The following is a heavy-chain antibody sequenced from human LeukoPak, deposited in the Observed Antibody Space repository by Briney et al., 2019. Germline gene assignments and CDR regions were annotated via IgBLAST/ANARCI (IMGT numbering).Heavy chain of an antibody. V-gene: IGHV4-59*11. CDR1: GGSISSHY. CDR3: AREGPSSYRYDYYYYMDV. Sequence: SETLSLTCTVSGGSISSHYWSWIRQPPGKGLEWIGYIYYSGSNNYNPSLKSRVTISVDTSKNQFSLKLSSVTAADTAVYYCAREGPSSYRYDYYYYMDVWGKGTTVTVSS. J-gene: IGHJ6*03. CDR2: IYYSGSN. D-gene: IGHD1-26*01.